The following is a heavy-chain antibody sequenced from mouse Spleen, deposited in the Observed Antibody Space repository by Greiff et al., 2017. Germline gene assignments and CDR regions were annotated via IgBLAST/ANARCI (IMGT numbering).Heavy chain of an antibody. Sequence: QVQLKESGPGLVQPSQCLSITCTVSGFSLTSYGVHWVRQSPGKGLEWLGVIWSGGSTDYNAAFISRLSISKDNSKSQVFFQMNSLQADDTAIYYCTRNQLRRDWYFDVWGAGTTVTVSS. CDR3: TRNQLRRDWYFDV. J-gene: IGHJ1*01. CDR2: IWSGGST. D-gene: IGHD1-1*01. CDR1: GFSLTSYG. V-gene: IGHV2-2*01.